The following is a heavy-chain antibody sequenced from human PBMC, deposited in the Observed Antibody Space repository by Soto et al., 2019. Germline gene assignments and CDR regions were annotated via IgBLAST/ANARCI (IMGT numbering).Heavy chain of an antibody. CDR2: ISYDGSNK. D-gene: IGHD2-15*01. CDR1: GSTFSSYA. J-gene: IGHJ4*02. CDR3: ARVKVVVAATPPSY. Sequence: GESLRLSCAASGSTFSSYAMHWVRQAPGKGLEWVAVISYDGSNKYYADSVKGRFTISRDNSKNTLYLQMNSLRAEDTAVYYCARVKVVVAATPPSYWGQGTLVTVSS. V-gene: IGHV3-30-3*01.